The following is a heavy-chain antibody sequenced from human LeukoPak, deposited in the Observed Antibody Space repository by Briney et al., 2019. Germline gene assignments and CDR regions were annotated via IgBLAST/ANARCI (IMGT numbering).Heavy chain of an antibody. Sequence: GGSLRLSCAASGFTFSSYSMNWVRQAPGKGLERVSPISSSSSYIYYADSVKGRFTISKDSSKTILYLQMNSLRAEDAAVYFCAKGSAAGRPYYFDYWGQGTLVTVSS. J-gene: IGHJ4*02. CDR3: AKGSAAGRPYYFDY. V-gene: IGHV3-21*04. D-gene: IGHD6-25*01. CDR2: ISSSSSYI. CDR1: GFTFSSYS.